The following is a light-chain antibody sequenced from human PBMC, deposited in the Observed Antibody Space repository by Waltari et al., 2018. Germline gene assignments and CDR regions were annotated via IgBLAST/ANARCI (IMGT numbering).Light chain of an antibody. CDR1: ENVNNY. CDR2: KAS. CDR3: QHNYGTPRT. V-gene: IGKV1-39*01. J-gene: IGKJ1*01. Sequence: DIQMTQSPSSLSASVGDRVTITCRARENVNNYLNWYQQKPGKAPKLLIYKASTLQSGVPSRFSVSGSGIDYTFTVSSLQSEDVATYYCQHNYGTPRTFGQGTKVEIK.